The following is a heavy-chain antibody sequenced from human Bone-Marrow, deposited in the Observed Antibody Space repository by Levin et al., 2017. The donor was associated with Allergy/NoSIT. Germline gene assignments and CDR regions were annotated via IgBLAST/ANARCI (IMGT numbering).Heavy chain of an antibody. V-gene: IGHV1-18*01. J-gene: IGHJ6*02. CDR1: GYTFNTFF. Sequence: AASVKVSCKASGYTFNTFFINWVRQAPGQGLEWMGWISGSSGNTNYAQKFQGRVTMTTDTSTSTASMELRSLTSDDTAVYYCARDGGYCTNSVFQTNSYYGMDVWGQGTTVTVSS. D-gene: IGHD2-8*01. CDR3: ARDGGYCTNSVFQTNSYYGMDV. CDR2: ISGSSGNT.